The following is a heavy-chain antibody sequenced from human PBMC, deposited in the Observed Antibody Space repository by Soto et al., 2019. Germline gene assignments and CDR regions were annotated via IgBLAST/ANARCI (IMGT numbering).Heavy chain of an antibody. J-gene: IGHJ4*02. CDR3: AGGDYFDLDY. D-gene: IGHD4-17*01. V-gene: IGHV4-59*01. Sequence: QVQLQESGPGLVKPSETLSLTCTVSGGSISSYYWSWIRQPPGKGLEWIGYIYYSGSTNYNPSLKXXVXLXXATSQNQCSRKLSSVTAADPAVYYCAGGDYFDLDYWGQGTLVTVSS. CDR2: IYYSGST. CDR1: GGSISSYY.